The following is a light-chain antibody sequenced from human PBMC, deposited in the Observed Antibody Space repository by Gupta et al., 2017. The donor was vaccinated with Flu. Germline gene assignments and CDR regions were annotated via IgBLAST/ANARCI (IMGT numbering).Light chain of an antibody. V-gene: IGKV1-17*01. J-gene: IGKJ1*01. CDR1: QGIGND. CDR2: SAF. CDR3: RQQNSYPWT. Sequence: DIRMTQSPPSLSASLGDRVTITCRASQGIGNDLSWYQQKPNTAPKRLIFSAFNLQSGVSSRFSGSGSGRAFTLTISSLQAEDCATYYCRQQNSYPWTFGQGTKVEIK.